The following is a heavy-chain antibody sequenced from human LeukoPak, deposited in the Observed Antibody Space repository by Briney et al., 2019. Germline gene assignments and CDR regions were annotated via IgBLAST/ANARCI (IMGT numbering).Heavy chain of an antibody. CDR1: GGTFSSYA. Sequence: GASVKVSCKASGGTFSSYAISWVRQAPGQGLEWMGGIIPIFDTANYAQKFQGRVTITTDESTSTAYMELSSLRSEDTAVYYCARGINYYDSSGYYSYFDYWGQGTLVTVSS. CDR2: IIPIFDTA. J-gene: IGHJ4*02. CDR3: ARGINYYDSSGYYSYFDY. D-gene: IGHD3-22*01. V-gene: IGHV1-69*05.